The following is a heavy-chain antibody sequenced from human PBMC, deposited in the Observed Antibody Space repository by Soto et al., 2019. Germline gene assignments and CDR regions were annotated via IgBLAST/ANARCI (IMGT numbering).Heavy chain of an antibody. V-gene: IGHV1-69*02. CDR1: GGSFSSYT. CDR2: IIPTLHIA. Sequence: QVQLVQSGAEVKKPGSSVKVSCKASGGSFSSYTFSWVRQAPGQGLEWMGRIIPTLHIANYAQKFQGRVTITADESTGTDYMELSSLRSDDTAVYYCARHKGTATVLDYWGQGTLVTVSS. J-gene: IGHJ4*02. D-gene: IGHD4-17*01. CDR3: ARHKGTATVLDY.